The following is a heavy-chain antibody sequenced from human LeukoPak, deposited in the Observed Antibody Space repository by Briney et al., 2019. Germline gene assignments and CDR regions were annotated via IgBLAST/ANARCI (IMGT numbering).Heavy chain of an antibody. Sequence: GGSLRLSCAASGFTFSSYSMNWVRQAPGKGLEWVSYISSSSSTIYYADSVKGRFTISRDNAKNSLYLQMNSLRAEDTAVYYCERQRTYAFYYYMDVWGKGTTVTVSS. CDR2: ISSSSSTI. V-gene: IGHV3-48*04. D-gene: IGHD3-3*01. J-gene: IGHJ6*03. CDR1: GFTFSSYS. CDR3: ERQRTYAFYYYMDV.